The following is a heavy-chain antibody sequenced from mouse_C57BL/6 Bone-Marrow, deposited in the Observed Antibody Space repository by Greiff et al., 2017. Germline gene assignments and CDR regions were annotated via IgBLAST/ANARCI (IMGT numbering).Heavy chain of an antibody. D-gene: IGHD1-1*02. CDR3: AVGGCYDYYAMDY. V-gene: IGHV1-22*01. J-gene: IGHJ4*01. CDR1: GYTFTDYN. Sequence: EVQLQQSGPELVKPGASVKMSCKASGYTFTDYNMHWVKQSHGKSLEWIGYINPNNGGTSYNQKFKGKATLTVNKSSSTAYMELRSLTSEDSAVYDCAVGGCYDYYAMDYWGQGTSVTVSS. CDR2: INPNNGGT.